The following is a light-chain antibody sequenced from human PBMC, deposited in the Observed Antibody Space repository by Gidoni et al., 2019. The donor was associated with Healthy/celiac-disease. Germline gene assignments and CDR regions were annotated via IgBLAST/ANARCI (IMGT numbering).Light chain of an antibody. V-gene: IGKV3-20*01. CDR1: QSVSSSY. CDR3: QQYGSSPYT. CDR2: GAS. Sequence: EIRLTQSPGTLSLSPGERATLSCRASQSVSSSYLAWYQQKPGQAPRLLIYGASSRATGIPDRFSGRGSGTDFTLTISRLEPEDFAVYYCQQYGSSPYTFGQGTKLEIK. J-gene: IGKJ2*01.